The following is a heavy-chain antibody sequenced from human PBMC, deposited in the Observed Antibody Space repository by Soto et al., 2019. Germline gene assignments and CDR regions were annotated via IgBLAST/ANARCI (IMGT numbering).Heavy chain of an antibody. D-gene: IGHD5-18*01. V-gene: IGHV4-34*01. CDR1: GGSFSGYY. Sequence: SETLSLTCAVYGGSFSGYYWSWIRQPPGKGLEWIGEINHSGSTNYNPSLKSRVTISVDTSKNQFSLKLTSVTAADTAVYYCARGQRGYSYGPSHYWGQGTLVTVSS. CDR2: INHSGST. J-gene: IGHJ4*02. CDR3: ARGQRGYSYGPSHY.